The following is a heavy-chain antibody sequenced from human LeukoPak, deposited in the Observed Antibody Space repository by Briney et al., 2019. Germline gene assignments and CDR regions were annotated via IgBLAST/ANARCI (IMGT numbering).Heavy chain of an antibody. CDR3: ARHGYTASHFFLDY. CDR2: IYTTGRA. J-gene: IGHJ4*02. CDR1: VGSINSYY. V-gene: IGHV4-4*07. Sequence: SETLSLTCTVSVGSINSYYWGWVRQPPGRGLQWIGRIYTTGRADYDPSLQSRVTMSVDTSQKQFSLDLRSMTAADTALYFCARHGYTASHFFLDYWSQGTLVTVSS. D-gene: IGHD5-18*01.